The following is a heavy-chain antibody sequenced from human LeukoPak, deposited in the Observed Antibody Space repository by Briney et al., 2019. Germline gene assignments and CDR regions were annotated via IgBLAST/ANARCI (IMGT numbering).Heavy chain of an antibody. Sequence: GGSLRLSCAASGFTSSDYYMSWIRQAPVKGLEWVSYISSSSSYTNYADSVKGRFTISRDNAKNSLYLQMNSLRAEDTAVYYCASFNHYDDSSGYYEVLDYWGQGTLVTVSS. CDR1: GFTSSDYY. D-gene: IGHD3-22*01. J-gene: IGHJ4*02. CDR3: ASFNHYDDSSGYYEVLDY. V-gene: IGHV3-11*03. CDR2: ISSSSSYT.